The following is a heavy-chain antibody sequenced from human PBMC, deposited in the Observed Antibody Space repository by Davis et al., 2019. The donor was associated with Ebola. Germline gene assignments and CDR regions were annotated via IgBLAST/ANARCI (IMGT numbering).Heavy chain of an antibody. CDR3: ARGGFRDSFDY. CDR2: IYYSGST. Sequence: SETLSLTCTVSGGSIRAYSWSWIRQPPGKGLEWIGYIYYSGSTNYNPSLKSRVTISVDTSKNQFSLKLSSVTAADTAVYYCARGGFRDSFDYWGQGTLVTVSS. CDR1: GGSIRAYS. V-gene: IGHV4-59*01. J-gene: IGHJ4*02. D-gene: IGHD3-10*01.